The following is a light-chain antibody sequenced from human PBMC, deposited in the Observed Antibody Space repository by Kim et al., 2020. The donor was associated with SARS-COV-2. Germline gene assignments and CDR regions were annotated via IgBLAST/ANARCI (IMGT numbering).Light chain of an antibody. CDR3: CSDAFNSTVR. V-gene: IGLV2-14*03. CDR1: SSDVGAYNY. J-gene: IGLJ2*01. Sequence: GPSITISRTGTSSDVGAYNYVSWYQQHQGKAPNLMIYDIINRPSGLSNRFTGSECGGTAYLTISGLQAEDEGGYFCCSDAFNSTVRFGGGTQLTVL. CDR2: DII.